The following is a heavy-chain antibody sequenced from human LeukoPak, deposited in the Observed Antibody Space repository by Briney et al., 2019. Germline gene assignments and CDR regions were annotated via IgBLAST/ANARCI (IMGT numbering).Heavy chain of an antibody. D-gene: IGHD1-14*01. Sequence: SETLSLTCTVSGGSISSSNWWSWVRQPPGKGLEWIGEIYHSGSTNYNPSLKSRVTISVDKSKNQFSLKLSPVTAADTAVYYCARGNRTPYYYYYGMDVWGQGTTVTVSS. CDR3: ARGNRTPYYYYYGMDV. CDR2: IYHSGST. CDR1: GGSISSSNW. J-gene: IGHJ6*02. V-gene: IGHV4-4*02.